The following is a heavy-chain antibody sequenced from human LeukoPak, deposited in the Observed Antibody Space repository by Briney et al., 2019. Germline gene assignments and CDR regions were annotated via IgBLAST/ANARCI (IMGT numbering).Heavy chain of an antibody. CDR2: INHSGST. CDR1: GGSFSGYY. D-gene: IGHD4-17*01. Sequence: SETLSLTYAVYGGSFSGYYWSWIRQPPGKGLEWIGEINHSGSTNYNPSLKSRVTISVDTSKNQFSLKLSSVTAADTAVYYCARPLHYGDYVYWGQGTLVTVSS. CDR3: ARPLHYGDYVY. V-gene: IGHV4-34*01. J-gene: IGHJ4*02.